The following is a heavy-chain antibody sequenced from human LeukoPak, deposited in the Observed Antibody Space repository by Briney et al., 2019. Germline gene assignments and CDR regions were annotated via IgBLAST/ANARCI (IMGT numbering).Heavy chain of an antibody. J-gene: IGHJ4*02. Sequence: PGGSLRLSCAASGFTFSSFGMNWVRQAPGKGLEWVTVISYDGSNKYYVDSVKGRFTISRDNSKNTLYLQMNSLRAEDTAVYYCARDCGFLEWLFGVDYWGQGTLVTVSS. V-gene: IGHV3-30*03. CDR3: ARDCGFLEWLFGVDY. D-gene: IGHD3-3*01. CDR1: GFTFSSFG. CDR2: ISYDGSNK.